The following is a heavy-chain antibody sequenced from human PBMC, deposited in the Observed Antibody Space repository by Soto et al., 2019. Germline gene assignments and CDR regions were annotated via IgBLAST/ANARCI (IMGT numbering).Heavy chain of an antibody. CDR1: GYSLTSGYY. CDR2: IYHSGDT. CDR3: ARARIVVAGTIVDY. D-gene: IGHD6-19*01. J-gene: IGHJ4*02. V-gene: IGHV4-38-2*01. Sequence: SETLSLTCAVSGYSLTSGYYCGWIRQPPGKGLEWIGSIYHSGDTYYNPSLKSRVTISVDTSKNHFSLKLTSVTAAGTAVYYCARARIVVAGTIVDYWGQGTLVTVSS.